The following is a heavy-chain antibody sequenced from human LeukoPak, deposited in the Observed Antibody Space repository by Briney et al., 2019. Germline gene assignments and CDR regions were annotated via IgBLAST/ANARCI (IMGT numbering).Heavy chain of an antibody. D-gene: IGHD1-26*01. CDR2: IRSDGINK. Sequence: GGSLRLSCAASGFTFSNYGMHWVRQAPGKGLEWVAFIRSDGINKYHADSVKGRFTISRDNSKNTLYLQMNSLRAEDTAVYYCAREDRLASAVSFPWELQWGFDYWGQGTLVTVSS. V-gene: IGHV3-30*02. CDR1: GFTFSNYG. CDR3: AREDRLASAVSFPWELQWGFDY. J-gene: IGHJ4*02.